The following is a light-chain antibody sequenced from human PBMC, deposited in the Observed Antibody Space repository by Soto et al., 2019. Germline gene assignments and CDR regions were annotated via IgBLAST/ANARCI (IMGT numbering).Light chain of an antibody. V-gene: IGKV3-11*01. Sequence: EIVLTQSPATLSLSPGERATLSCRASQSVSSYLAWYQQKPGQAPRLLIYDASNRATGIPARFSGSGSGTDFTLTISSLVPEDFALYYCQQRSNWPPLTFGGGTKVEIK. CDR2: DAS. CDR3: QQRSNWPPLT. CDR1: QSVSSY. J-gene: IGKJ4*01.